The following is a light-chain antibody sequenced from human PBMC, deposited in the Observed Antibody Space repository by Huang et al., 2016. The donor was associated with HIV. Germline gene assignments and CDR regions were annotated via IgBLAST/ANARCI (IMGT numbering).Light chain of an antibody. Sequence: EIVLTQSPGTLSLSPGARATLPCRARQSVSSSYLAWYQQKPGQAPRLLIYGASSRATGIPDRVSGSGSGTDFTLTISRLEPEDFAVYYCQQYGSSPWTFGQGTKVEIK. CDR1: QSVSSSY. J-gene: IGKJ1*01. V-gene: IGKV3-20*01. CDR3: QQYGSSPWT. CDR2: GAS.